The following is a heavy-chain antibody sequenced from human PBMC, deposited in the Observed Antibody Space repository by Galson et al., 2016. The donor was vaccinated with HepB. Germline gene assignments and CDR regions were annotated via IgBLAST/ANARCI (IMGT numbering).Heavy chain of an antibody. CDR3: ALSAWHRAPRLLDY. J-gene: IGHJ4*02. V-gene: IGHV4-39*06. CDR2: IYYSRRT. D-gene: IGHD3-3*01. CDR1: GGSIDKSAYY. Sequence: SETLSLTCSVSGGSIDKSAYYWGWIRQPTGKGLEWIGSIYYSRRTAYSPSLKRRVTISIDTSKTQSPLNLGSVTAADTAVYFWALSAWHRAPRLLDYWGQGILVTVSS.